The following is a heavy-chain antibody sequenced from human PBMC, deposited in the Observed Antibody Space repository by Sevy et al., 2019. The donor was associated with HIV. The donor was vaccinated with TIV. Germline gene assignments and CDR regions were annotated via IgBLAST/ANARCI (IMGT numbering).Heavy chain of an antibody. V-gene: IGHV3-15*01. CDR3: TTDSRGIAVAVPNFDY. CDR2: IKSKTDGGTS. J-gene: IGHJ4*02. Sequence: GGSLRLSCAASGFTFSNAWMSWVRQAPGKGLEWVGRIKSKTDGGTSDYAAPVKGRFTISRDDSKNKLYLQMNSLKTEDTAVYYCTTDSRGIAVAVPNFDYWGQGTLVTVSS. D-gene: IGHD6-19*01. CDR1: GFTFSNAW.